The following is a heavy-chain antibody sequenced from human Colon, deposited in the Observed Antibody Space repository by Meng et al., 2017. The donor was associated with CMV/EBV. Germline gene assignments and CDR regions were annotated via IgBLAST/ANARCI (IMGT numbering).Heavy chain of an antibody. D-gene: IGHD3-3*01. CDR3: ARGSEYFDFWSSYA. Sequence: ESLKVSCVGSEFTFSNYAMSWVRPAPGKGLEWVSAISGGGTTTFYADSVKGRYTLSRDNSKNTLYLQMDSLRGEDTAIYYCARGSEYFDFWSSYAWGQGTLVTVSS. V-gene: IGHV3-23*01. J-gene: IGHJ5*02. CDR2: ISGGGTTT. CDR1: EFTFSNYA.